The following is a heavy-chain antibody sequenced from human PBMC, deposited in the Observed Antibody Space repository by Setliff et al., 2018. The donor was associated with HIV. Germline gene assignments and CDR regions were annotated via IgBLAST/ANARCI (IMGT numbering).Heavy chain of an antibody. CDR2: FYYNGDS. J-gene: IGHJ3*02. Sequence: SETLSLTCTVSGDSVNDRSYFWGWIRQPPGKGLEWIGTFYYNGDSRYNPSLKSRVTISVDTSKNQFSLKLSSVTAADTALYYCARSDNFYSGSAGSNNVGLDCFDIWGQGTMVTVSS. CDR1: GDSVNDRSYF. D-gene: IGHD3-10*01. V-gene: IGHV4-39*07. CDR3: ARSDNFYSGSAGSNNVGLDCFDI.